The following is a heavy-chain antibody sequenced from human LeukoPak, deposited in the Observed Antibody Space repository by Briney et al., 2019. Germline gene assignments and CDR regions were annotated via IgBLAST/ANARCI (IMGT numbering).Heavy chain of an antibody. Sequence: GGSLRLSCAASGFTFSSFGMSWVRQAPGKGLEWVSSISSSSSYIYYADSVKGRFTISRDNAKNSLYLQMNSLRAEDTAVYYCAELGITMIGGVWGKGTTVTISS. CDR3: AELGITMIGGV. J-gene: IGHJ6*04. D-gene: IGHD3-10*02. CDR2: ISSSSSYI. CDR1: GFTFSSFG. V-gene: IGHV3-21*01.